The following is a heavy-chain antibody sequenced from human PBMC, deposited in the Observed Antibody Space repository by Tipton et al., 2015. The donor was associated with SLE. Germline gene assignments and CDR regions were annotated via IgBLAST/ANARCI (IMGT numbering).Heavy chain of an antibody. CDR1: GYSFTSYW. CDR3: ARQSSDAKGFFDY. Sequence: VQLVQSGAEVKKPGESLKISCKGSGYSFTSYWIGWVRQMPGKGLEWMGIIYPGDSDTRYSPPFQGQVTISADKSISTAYLQWSSRKASDPAMYSCARQSSDAKGFFDYWGQGTLVTVSS. CDR2: IYPGDSDT. V-gene: IGHV5-51*01. D-gene: IGHD2-2*01. J-gene: IGHJ4*02.